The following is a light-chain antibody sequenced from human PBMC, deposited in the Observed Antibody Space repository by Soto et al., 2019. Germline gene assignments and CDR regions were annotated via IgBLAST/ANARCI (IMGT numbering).Light chain of an antibody. CDR3: QQYNNWPLT. J-gene: IGKJ4*01. CDR2: GTS. V-gene: IGKV3-15*01. CDR1: QSVYSN. Sequence: EIVMTQSPATLSVSPGERATLSCRASQSVYSNLAWYQQKPGQAPRLLIYGTSTRATGIPARFSGSGSGTEFSLTISSLQSEDFAVYYCQQYNNWPLTFGGGTKVGIK.